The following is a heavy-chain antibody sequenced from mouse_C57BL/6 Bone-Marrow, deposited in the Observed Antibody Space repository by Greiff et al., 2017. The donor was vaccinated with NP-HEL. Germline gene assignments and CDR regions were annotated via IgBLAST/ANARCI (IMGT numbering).Heavy chain of an antibody. D-gene: IGHD3-2*02. Sequence: EVKLVESGGGLVKPGGSLKLSCAASGFTFSSYAMPWVRQTPEQRLEWVATISDGGSYTYYPDNVKGRFTISRDNAKNNLYLQMSHLKSEDTAMYYCARETAQALWFAYWGQGTLVTVSA. CDR2: ISDGGSYT. CDR3: ARETAQALWFAY. J-gene: IGHJ3*01. CDR1: GFTFSSYA. V-gene: IGHV5-4*01.